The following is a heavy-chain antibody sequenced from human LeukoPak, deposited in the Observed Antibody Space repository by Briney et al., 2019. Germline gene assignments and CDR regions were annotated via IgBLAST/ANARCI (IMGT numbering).Heavy chain of an antibody. J-gene: IGHJ4*02. CDR2: IKQDGSDK. CDR1: GFPFNTYV. Sequence: GGSLRLSCAASGFPFNTYVMSWVRQAPGKGLEWVASIKQDGSDKYYVDSVKGRFTISRDNAKDSLYLQMNSLRAEDTAVYYCGRDSRYYDSSGFSRGPLGYWGQGTLVIVSS. V-gene: IGHV3-7*03. D-gene: IGHD3-22*01. CDR3: GRDSRYYDSSGFSRGPLGY.